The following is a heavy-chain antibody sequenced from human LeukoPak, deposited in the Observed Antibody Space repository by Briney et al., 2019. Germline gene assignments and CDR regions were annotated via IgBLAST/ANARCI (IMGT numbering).Heavy chain of an antibody. J-gene: IGHJ4*02. V-gene: IGHV4-39*07. CDR3: ARNSDIVHHY. D-gene: IGHD2-15*01. Sequence: SETLSLTCTVSGGSISSSSYYWGWIRQPPGKGLEWIGSIYYSGSTYYNPSLKSRVTISIDTSKNQFSLKLSSVTAADTAVYYCARNSDIVHHYWGQGTLVTVSS. CDR1: GGSISSSSYY. CDR2: IYYSGST.